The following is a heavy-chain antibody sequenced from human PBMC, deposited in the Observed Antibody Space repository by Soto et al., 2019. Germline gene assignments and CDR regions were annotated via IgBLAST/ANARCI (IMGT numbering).Heavy chain of an antibody. J-gene: IGHJ6*03. CDR1: GDSFNDYY. CDR3: ARESGGATATLDYYYFYMDV. D-gene: IGHD5-12*01. CDR2: INPNGGVT. Sequence: QVQLVQSGAEVRKPGAAVTVSGRSSGDSFNDYYIHWVRQAPGQGFGWMGWINPNGGVTKYAQKFQGWGSMTRDTSIRTVYMQLSRLRSDDTAVYYCARESGGATATLDYYYFYMDVWGTGTTVTVS. V-gene: IGHV1-2*04.